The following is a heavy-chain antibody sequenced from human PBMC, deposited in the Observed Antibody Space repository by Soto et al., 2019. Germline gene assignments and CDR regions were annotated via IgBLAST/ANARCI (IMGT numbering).Heavy chain of an antibody. CDR1: GGSISSYY. V-gene: IGHV4-4*07. CDR3: AGDSSTPYYFDY. D-gene: IGHD2-2*01. J-gene: IGHJ4*02. CDR2: IYTSGST. Sequence: SETLSLTCTVSGGSISSYYWSWIRQPAGKGLEWIGRIYTSGSTNYNPSLKSRVTMSVDTSKNQFPLKLSSVTAADTAVYYCAGDSSTPYYFDYWGQETLVTVSS.